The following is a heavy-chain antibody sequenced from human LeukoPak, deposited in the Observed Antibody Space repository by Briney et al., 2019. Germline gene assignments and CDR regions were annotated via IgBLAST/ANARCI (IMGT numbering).Heavy chain of an antibody. Sequence: SETLSLTCAVSDGSISSGGYSWNWIRQPPGKGLEWIGYIYHTGSTYYNPSLKSRVTISLDRSKNQFSLKLSSVTAADTAVYYCARAHSIASYYYGVDVWGQGTTVTVSS. J-gene: IGHJ6*02. D-gene: IGHD2/OR15-2a*01. CDR3: ARAHSIASYYYGVDV. CDR2: IYHTGST. V-gene: IGHV4-30-2*01. CDR1: DGSISSGGYS.